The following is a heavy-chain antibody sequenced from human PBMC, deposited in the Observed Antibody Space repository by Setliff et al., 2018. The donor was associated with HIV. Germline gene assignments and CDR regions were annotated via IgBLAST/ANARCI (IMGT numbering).Heavy chain of an antibody. J-gene: IGHJ3*02. Sequence: SETLSLTCTVSGGSIVSSSYYWGWIRQPPGKGLEWIGTMYYRGTTYYNPSLKSRVTISVDTSKNQFSLNLTSVTAADTAVYYCARSKTFYDFWGGYYTHGAFKIWGLGTMVTVSS. CDR3: ARSKTFYDFWGGYYTHGAFKI. CDR2: MYYRGTT. V-gene: IGHV4-39*01. CDR1: GGSIVSSSYY. D-gene: IGHD3-3*01.